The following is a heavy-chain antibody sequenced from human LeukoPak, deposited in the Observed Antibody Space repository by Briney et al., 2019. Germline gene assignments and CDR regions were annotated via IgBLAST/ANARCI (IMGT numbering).Heavy chain of an antibody. CDR2: ISGAST. D-gene: IGHD4-17*01. Sequence: WGSLRLSCAASGFTINNYALTWVRQAPGRGLEWVSSISGASTYYAESVKGRFSISRDNYKNTVYLQMSSLRAEDTAVHYCGRDPNGNYVGAFEFQRWGQGTLVTVSS. V-gene: IGHV3-23*01. CDR1: GFTINNYA. CDR3: GRDPNGNYVGAFEFQR. J-gene: IGHJ1*01.